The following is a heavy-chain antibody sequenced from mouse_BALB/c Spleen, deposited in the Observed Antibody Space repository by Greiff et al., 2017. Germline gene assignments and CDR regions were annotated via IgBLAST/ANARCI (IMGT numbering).Heavy chain of an antibody. CDR3: ASWRDRHFDY. CDR1: GYSITSDYA. Sequence: EVKLQESGPGLVKPSQSLSLTCTVTGYSITSDYAWNWIRQFPGNKLEWMGYISYSGSTSYNPSLKSRISITRDTSKNQFFLQLNSVTTEDTATYYCASWRDRHFDYWGQGTTLTVSS. CDR2: ISYSGST. J-gene: IGHJ2*01. D-gene: IGHD3-3*01. V-gene: IGHV3-2*02.